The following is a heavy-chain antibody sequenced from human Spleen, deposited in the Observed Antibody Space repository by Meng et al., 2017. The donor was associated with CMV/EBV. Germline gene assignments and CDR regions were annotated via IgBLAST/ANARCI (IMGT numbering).Heavy chain of an antibody. D-gene: IGHD5-24*01. CDR3: ARGVEMATIFY. CDR1: GGSFSGYY. V-gene: IGHV4-34*01. Sequence: QVHLQQWGAGLLKPSETLSLTCAVYGGSFSGYYWSWIRQPPGKGLEWIGEINHSGSTNYNPSLKSRVTISVDTSKNQFSLKLSSVTAADTAVYYCARGVEMATIFYWGQGTLVTVSS. J-gene: IGHJ4*02. CDR2: INHSGST.